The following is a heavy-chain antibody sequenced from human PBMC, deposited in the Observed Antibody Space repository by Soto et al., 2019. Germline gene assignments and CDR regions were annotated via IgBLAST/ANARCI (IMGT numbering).Heavy chain of an antibody. D-gene: IGHD6-6*01. CDR3: ARGIAARIYYYYYMDV. CDR2: INSDGSST. CDR1: GFTFSSYW. J-gene: IGHJ6*03. Sequence: GGSLRLSCAASGFTFSSYWMHWVRQAPGKGLVWVSRINSDGSSTSYADSVKGRFSISRDNAKNTLYLQMNSLRAEDTAVYYCARGIAARIYYYYYMDVWGKGTTVTVSS. V-gene: IGHV3-74*01.